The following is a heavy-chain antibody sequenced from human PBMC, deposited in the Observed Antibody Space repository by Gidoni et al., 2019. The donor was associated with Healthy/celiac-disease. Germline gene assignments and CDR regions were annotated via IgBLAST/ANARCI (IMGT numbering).Heavy chain of an antibody. J-gene: IGHJ4*02. CDR2: ISYDGSNK. CDR1: GFTFSSYA. D-gene: IGHD7-27*01. Sequence: QVQLVESGGGVVQPGRSLRLSCAASGFTFSSYAMHWVRQAPGKGLEWVAVISYDGSNKYYADSVKGRFTISRDNSKNTLYLQMNSLRAEDTAVYYCARETGDRSSSALDYWGQGTLVTVSS. V-gene: IGHV3-30-3*01. CDR3: ARETGDRSSSALDY.